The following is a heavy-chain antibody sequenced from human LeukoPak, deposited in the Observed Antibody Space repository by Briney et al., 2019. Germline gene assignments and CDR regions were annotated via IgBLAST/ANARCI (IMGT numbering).Heavy chain of an antibody. J-gene: IGHJ4*02. CDR1: GFSVTNSY. Sequence: GGSLRLSCAVSGFSVTNSYMSWVRQAPGKGLEWVSVFYVGGATYYADSVKGRFTISRDNSENTLYLQMKSLRAEDTAVYYCARGDGYNFFDYWGQGTLVTVSS. D-gene: IGHD5-24*01. CDR3: ARGDGYNFFDY. V-gene: IGHV3-53*01. CDR2: FYVGGAT.